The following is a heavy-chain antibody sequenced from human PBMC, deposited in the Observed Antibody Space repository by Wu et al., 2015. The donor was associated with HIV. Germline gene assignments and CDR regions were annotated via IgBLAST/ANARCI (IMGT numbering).Heavy chain of an antibody. V-gene: IGHV1-18*01. CDR2: ISPYNGKT. Sequence: QVQLLQSGAEVKKPGSSVRVSCKASGYSFPNYGISWVRQAPGQGLEWMGWISPYNGKTNYAQKFQGRVIMTTDRPTSTAYMEVRSLTADDTAVYYCARAEGYYDSNHPFDYWGQGTLVTVSS. J-gene: IGHJ4*02. CDR1: GYSFPNYG. CDR3: ARAEGYYDSNHPFDY. D-gene: IGHD3-22*01.